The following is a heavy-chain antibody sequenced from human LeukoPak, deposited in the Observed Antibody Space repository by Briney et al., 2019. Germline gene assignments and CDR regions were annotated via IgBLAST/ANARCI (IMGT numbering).Heavy chain of an antibody. Sequence: GGSLRLSCAASGFTFTAYSMTWVRQAPGRGLEWVARIKVDGTDIHYVDSVKGRFTIPRDNAKNSLYLQMNSLRAEDTAVYYCAREWWYLDYWGQGTLVTVSS. V-gene: IGHV3-7*05. D-gene: IGHD2-15*01. CDR2: IKVDGTDI. CDR3: AREWWYLDY. J-gene: IGHJ4*02. CDR1: GFTFTAYS.